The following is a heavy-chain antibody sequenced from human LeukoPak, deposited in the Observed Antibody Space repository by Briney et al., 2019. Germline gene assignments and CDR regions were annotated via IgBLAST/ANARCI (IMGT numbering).Heavy chain of an antibody. D-gene: IGHD2-8*02. CDR3: ASVLPGGWWYFDY. CDR1: GYTFTSYG. J-gene: IGHJ4*02. V-gene: IGHV1-18*04. CDR2: ISAYNGNT. Sequence: ASVKVSCKASGYTFTSYGISWVRQAPGQGLEWVGWISAYNGNTNYAQKLQGRVTMTTDTSTSTAYMEPRSLRSDDTAVYYCASVLPGGWWYFDYWGQGTLVTVSS.